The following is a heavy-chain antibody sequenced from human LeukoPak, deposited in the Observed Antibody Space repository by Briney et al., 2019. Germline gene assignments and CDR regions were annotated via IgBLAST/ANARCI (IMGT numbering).Heavy chain of an antibody. J-gene: IGHJ3*02. V-gene: IGHV3-21*01. Sequence: GGSLRLSCAASGFTFSSYSMNWVRQAPGKGLEWVSSISSSSSYIYYADSVKGRFTISRDNAKNSLYLQMNSLRAEDTAVYYCARDRIVVVPAAMENDAFDIWGQGTMVTVSS. D-gene: IGHD2-2*01. CDR2: ISSSSSYI. CDR3: ARDRIVVVPAAMENDAFDI. CDR1: GFTFSSYS.